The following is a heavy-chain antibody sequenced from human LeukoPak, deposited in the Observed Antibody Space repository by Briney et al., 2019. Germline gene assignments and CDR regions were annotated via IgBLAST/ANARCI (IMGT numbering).Heavy chain of an antibody. D-gene: IGHD6-13*01. CDR3: ARGPGSSSWYLTLEGGYYFDY. V-gene: IGHV6-1*01. CDR2: TFYRSKWYS. J-gene: IGHJ4*02. CDR1: GDYVSSNNAA. Sequence: SQTLSLTCAISGDYVSSNNAAWNWIRQSPSRGLEWLGRTFYRSKWYSDYAVSVKSRITINSDTSKNQFSLHLNSVTPEDTAVYYCARGPGSSSWYLTLEGGYYFDYWGQGTLVTVSS.